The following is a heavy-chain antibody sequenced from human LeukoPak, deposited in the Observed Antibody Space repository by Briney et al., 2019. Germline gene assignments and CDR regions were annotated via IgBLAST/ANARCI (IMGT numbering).Heavy chain of an antibody. V-gene: IGHV4-59*08. CDR1: GGXISGYY. CDR3: ARHPPSSAGAYDI. CDR2: VYSSGNT. Sequence: SETLSLTCTVSGGXISGYYWSWVRQPPGKEMEWIGYVYSSGNTNYNPSLKSRVTLSVDTSKNQFSLKLVSVTAADTAVYYCARHPPSSAGAYDIWGQGTMVTVSS. J-gene: IGHJ3*02. D-gene: IGHD3-10*01.